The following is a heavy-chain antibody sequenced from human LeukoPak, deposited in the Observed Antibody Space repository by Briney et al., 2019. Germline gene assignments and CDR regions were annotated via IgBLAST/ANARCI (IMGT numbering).Heavy chain of an antibody. J-gene: IGHJ4*02. CDR3: ARRWYDSSGYSRHFDY. Sequence: GEPLKISCKGSGYSFTTYWIGWVRQMPGKGLEWMGNIYPGDSDTRYSPSYQGQVTISADKSITTAYLQWSSLRASDTAIYYCARRWYDSSGYSRHFDYWGQGTLVTVPS. CDR1: GYSFTTYW. V-gene: IGHV5-51*01. D-gene: IGHD3-22*01. CDR2: IYPGDSDT.